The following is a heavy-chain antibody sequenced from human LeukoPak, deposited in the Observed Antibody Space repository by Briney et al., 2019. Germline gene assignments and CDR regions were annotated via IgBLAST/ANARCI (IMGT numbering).Heavy chain of an antibody. Sequence: SETLSLTCTVSGYSISSGYYWGWIRQPPGKGLEWIGSFYDSGNTYYNPSLKSRVTISVDTSKNQFSLKVRSVTAADTAVYYCARGYCSGGSCYSYYYYNYMDVWGKGTTVTVSS. CDR2: FYDSGNT. J-gene: IGHJ6*03. CDR3: ARGYCSGGSCYSYYYYNYMDV. V-gene: IGHV4-38-2*02. D-gene: IGHD2-15*01. CDR1: GYSISSGYY.